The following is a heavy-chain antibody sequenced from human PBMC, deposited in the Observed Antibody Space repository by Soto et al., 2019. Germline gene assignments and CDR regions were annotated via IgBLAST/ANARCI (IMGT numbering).Heavy chain of an antibody. D-gene: IGHD1-26*01. CDR1: GGSISSSNYY. J-gene: IGHJ4*02. CDR2: IYHTGET. Sequence: QLQLQESGPGLVKPSETLSLTCSVSGGSISSSNYYWAWIRQPPGKGLEWIGGIYHTGETYYNPSLTPRVTLSVDTSKNQFSLILNSVTAADTALYYWLRHEQWVGRNVYWGRGALVTVSS. CDR3: LRHEQWVGRNVY. V-gene: IGHV4-39*01.